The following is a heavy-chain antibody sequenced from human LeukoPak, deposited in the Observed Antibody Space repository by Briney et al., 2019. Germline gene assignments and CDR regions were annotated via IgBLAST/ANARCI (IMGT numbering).Heavy chain of an antibody. CDR2: ISSSGSTI. J-gene: IGHJ4*02. V-gene: IGHV3-11*04. CDR3: ARVDTAMAFDY. D-gene: IGHD5-18*01. CDR1: GFTVSNNY. Sequence: GGSLRLSCAASGFTVSNNYMSWVRQAPGKGLEWVSYISSSGSTIYYADSVKGRFTISRDNAKNSLYLQMNSLRAEDTAVYYCARVDTAMAFDYWGQGTLVTVSS.